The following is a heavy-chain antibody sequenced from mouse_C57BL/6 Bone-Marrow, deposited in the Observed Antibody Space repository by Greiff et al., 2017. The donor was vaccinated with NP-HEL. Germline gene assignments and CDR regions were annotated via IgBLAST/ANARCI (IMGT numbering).Heavy chain of an antibody. J-gene: IGHJ4*01. CDR3: TRDGRGHRDAMDY. D-gene: IGHD6-1*01. Sequence: EVKLVESGEGLVKPGGSLKLSRAASGFTFSSYAMSWVRQTPDKRLEWVAYISSGCYYNYYADTVKGRFTISRDNARNTRYLQMSSLKSEDTAMYYCTRDGRGHRDAMDYWGQGTSVTVSS. CDR1: GFTFSSYA. V-gene: IGHV5-9-1*02. CDR2: ISSGCYYN.